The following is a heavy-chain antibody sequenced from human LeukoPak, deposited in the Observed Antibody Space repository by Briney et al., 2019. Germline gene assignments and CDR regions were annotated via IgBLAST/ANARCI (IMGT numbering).Heavy chain of an antibody. Sequence: GGSLRLSCAASGFTFSSYAMHWVRQAPGKGLEWVGVISYDGSTKYYADPVKGRFTISRDNTKNTLHLQMNSLRAEDTAVYYCAKDRGYYDRSGSYYYYMDVWGKGTTVTISS. V-gene: IGHV3-30*04. J-gene: IGHJ6*03. CDR3: AKDRGYYDRSGSYYYYMDV. CDR2: ISYDGSTK. CDR1: GFTFSSYA. D-gene: IGHD3-22*01.